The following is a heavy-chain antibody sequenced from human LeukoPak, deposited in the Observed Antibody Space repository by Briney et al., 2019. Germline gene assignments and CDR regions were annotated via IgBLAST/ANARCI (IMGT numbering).Heavy chain of an antibody. CDR3: KNESTAGGTSEIDY. J-gene: IGHJ4*02. D-gene: IGHD4-17*01. V-gene: IGHV3-33*01. CDR1: GLTFKSCC. Sequence: GMSVRLFCAASGLTFKSCCMHWLRRAPGRGLEWVTVRWYDGTGKYYADSVEGRFTISRDNSKNTLYQKMNMMTDDDAALYYSKNESTAGGTSEIDYWGQGTLVTVSS. CDR2: RWYDGTGK.